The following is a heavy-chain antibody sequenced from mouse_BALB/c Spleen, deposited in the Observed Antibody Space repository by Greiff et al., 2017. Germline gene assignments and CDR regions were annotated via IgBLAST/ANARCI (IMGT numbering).Heavy chain of an antibody. CDR1: GFTFSDYY. CDR2: ISDGGSYT. J-gene: IGHJ4*01. CDR3: ARGRGMDY. Sequence: EVQGVESGGGLVKPGGSLKLSCAASGFTFSDYYMYWVRQTPEKRLEWVATISDGGSYTYYPDSVKGRFTISRDNAKNNLYLQMSSLKSEDTAMYYCARGRGMDYWGQGTSVTVSS. V-gene: IGHV5-4*02.